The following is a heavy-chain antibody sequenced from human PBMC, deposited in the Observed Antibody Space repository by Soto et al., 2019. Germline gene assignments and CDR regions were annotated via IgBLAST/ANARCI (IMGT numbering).Heavy chain of an antibody. CDR2: ISSNGGST. CDR1: GFTFSSYA. D-gene: IGHD2-15*01. CDR3: ARRHCSGGSCYYAFDY. V-gene: IGHV3-64*01. J-gene: IGHJ4*02. Sequence: GGSLRLSCAASGFTFSSYAMHWVRQAPGKGLEYVSAISSNGGSTYYANSVKGRFTISRDNSKNTLYLQMGSLRAEDMAVYYCARRHCSGGSCYYAFDYWGQGTLVTVSS.